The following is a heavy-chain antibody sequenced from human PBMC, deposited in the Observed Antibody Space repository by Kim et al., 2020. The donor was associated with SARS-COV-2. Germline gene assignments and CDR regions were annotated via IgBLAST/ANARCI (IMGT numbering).Heavy chain of an antibody. Sequence: RRNANYAYSVKRRFTISRDTAKNSLYLAMNRLRAADTAGYYCARGYGEYGYWGQGTLVTVSS. CDR2: RRNA. V-gene: IGHV3-11*05. D-gene: IGHD4-17*01. J-gene: IGHJ4*02. CDR3: ARGYGEYGY.